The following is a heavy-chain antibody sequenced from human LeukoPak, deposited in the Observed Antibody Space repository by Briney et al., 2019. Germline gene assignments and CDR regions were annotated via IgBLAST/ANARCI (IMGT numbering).Heavy chain of an antibody. CDR3: VWSSTWNKRFYLDQ. CDR1: GFTFNVAW. CDR2: SAATPDGPIT. D-gene: IGHD6-6*01. V-gene: IGHV3-15*04. Sequence: PGGSLRLSCAASGFTFNVAWMSWVRQTPGKGLQWVARSAATPDGPITEYATPVRGRFTISRDDSRSMAYLQMRSLRTDDTAIYYCVWSSTWNKRFYLDQWGQGTLVTVSS. J-gene: IGHJ4*02.